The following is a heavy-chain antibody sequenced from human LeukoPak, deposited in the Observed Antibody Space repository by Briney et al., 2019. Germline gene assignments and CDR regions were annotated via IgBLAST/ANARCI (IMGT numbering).Heavy chain of an antibody. CDR2: ISSSSSYI. D-gene: IGHD6-13*01. Sequence: GGSLRLSCAASGFTFSSYSMNWVRQAPGKGLEWVSSISSSSSYIYYADSVKGRFTISRDNAKNSLYLQMNSLRAEDTAVYYCARGLHKIAAAAPGRFDPWGQGTLVTVSS. CDR3: ARGLHKIAAAAPGRFDP. J-gene: IGHJ5*02. V-gene: IGHV3-21*01. CDR1: GFTFSSYS.